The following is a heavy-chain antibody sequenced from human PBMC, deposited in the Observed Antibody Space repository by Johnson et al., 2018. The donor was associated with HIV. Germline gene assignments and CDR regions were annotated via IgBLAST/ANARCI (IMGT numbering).Heavy chain of an antibody. CDR1: GFTFSSYW. J-gene: IGHJ3*02. V-gene: IGHV3-74*01. Sequence: VQLVESGGGLVQPGGSLRLSCAASGFTFSSYWMHWVRHAPGKGLVWVSRINSDGSSTSYADSVKGRFNISRDNAKNTLFLQMNSLRAEDTALYYCARRGWELWTTQNAFDIWGQGTMVTVSS. CDR3: ARRGWELWTTQNAFDI. D-gene: IGHD1-26*01. CDR2: INSDGSST.